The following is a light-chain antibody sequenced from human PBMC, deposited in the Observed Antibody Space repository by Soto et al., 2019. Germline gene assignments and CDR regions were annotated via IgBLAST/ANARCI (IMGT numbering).Light chain of an antibody. V-gene: IGLV2-14*03. J-gene: IGLJ1*01. CDR2: DVS. CDR3: SSYTTSNTRQIV. CDR1: SSDVGGYNY. Sequence: QSVLTQPASVSGSPGQSITISCTGTSSDVGGYNYVSWYQHHPGKAPKLIIYDVSNRPSGVSNRLSGSKSGNTASLTISGLQPEDEADYYCSSYTTSNTRQIVFGTGTKLTVL.